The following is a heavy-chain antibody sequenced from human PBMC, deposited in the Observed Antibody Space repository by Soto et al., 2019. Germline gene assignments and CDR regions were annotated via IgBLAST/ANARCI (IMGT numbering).Heavy chain of an antibody. CDR3: AGETHSSHHNFDY. V-gene: IGHV3-48*03. CDR2: FSRTDNTV. D-gene: IGHD5-18*01. J-gene: IGHJ4*02. CDR1: GFMFSDYA. Sequence: PGGSLRLSCAASGFMFSDYAMDWVRQAPGKGLEWVSYFSRTDNTVQYADSVKGRFIISRDNVANSLYLQMHSLTAEDTAIYYCAGETHSSHHNFDYSGPGTLVTVYS.